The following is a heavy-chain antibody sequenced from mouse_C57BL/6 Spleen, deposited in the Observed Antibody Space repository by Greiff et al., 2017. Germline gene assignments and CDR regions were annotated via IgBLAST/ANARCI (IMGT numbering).Heavy chain of an antibody. Sequence: DVQLQESGPGLVKPSQSLSLTCSVTGYSITSGYYWNWIRQFPGNKLEWMGYISYDGSNNYNPSLKNRISITRDTSKNQFFLKLNSVTTEDTATYYCAGDRGGRGYYFDYWGQGTTLTVSS. J-gene: IGHJ2*01. CDR2: ISYDGSN. D-gene: IGHD3-1*01. CDR1: GYSITSGYY. V-gene: IGHV3-6*01. CDR3: AGDRGGRGYYFDY.